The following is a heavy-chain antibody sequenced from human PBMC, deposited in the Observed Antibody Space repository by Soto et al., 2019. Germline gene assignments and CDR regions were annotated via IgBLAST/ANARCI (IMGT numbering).Heavy chain of an antibody. Sequence: SETLSLTCAVYGGSFSGYYWSWIRQPPGKGLEWIGEINHSGSTNYNPSLKSRVTISVDTSKNQFSLKLSSVTAADTAVYYCARGRFLDYWGQGTLVTVSS. CDR1: GGSFSGYY. J-gene: IGHJ4*02. CDR3: ARGRFLDY. V-gene: IGHV4-34*01. D-gene: IGHD3-3*01. CDR2: INHSGST.